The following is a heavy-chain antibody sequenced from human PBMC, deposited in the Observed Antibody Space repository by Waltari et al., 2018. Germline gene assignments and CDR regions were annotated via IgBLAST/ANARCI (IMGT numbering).Heavy chain of an antibody. CDR1: GFTFSSYG. Sequence: QVQLVESGGGVVQPGRSLRLSCAASGFTFSSYGMHWVRQAPGKGLEWVAVISYDGSNKYYADSVKGRFTISRDNSKNTLYLQMNSLRAEDTAVYYCAKTFEYSSSSYDYWGQGTLVTVSS. D-gene: IGHD6-6*01. J-gene: IGHJ4*02. CDR2: ISYDGSNK. CDR3: AKTFEYSSSSYDY. V-gene: IGHV3-30*18.